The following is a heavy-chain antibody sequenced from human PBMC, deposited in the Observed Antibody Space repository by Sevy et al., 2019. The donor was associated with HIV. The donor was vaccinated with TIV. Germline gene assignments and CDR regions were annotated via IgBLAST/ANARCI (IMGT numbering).Heavy chain of an antibody. Sequence: GGSLRLSCATSGFTFSTYSMNWVRQAPGKGLEWVSSIIRSSTYIYYTDSVKGRFTLSRDNARNSIYLQMNSLKVDDTAVYYCGRDSGYTGYDWGQGTLVTVSS. CDR1: GFTFSTYS. V-gene: IGHV3-21*01. J-gene: IGHJ4*02. D-gene: IGHD5-12*01. CDR2: IIRSSTYI. CDR3: GRDSGYTGYD.